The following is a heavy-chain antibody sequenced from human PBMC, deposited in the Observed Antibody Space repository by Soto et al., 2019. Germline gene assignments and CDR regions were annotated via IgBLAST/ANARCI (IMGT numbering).Heavy chain of an antibody. V-gene: IGHV1-69*13. CDR3: AREQYPHYFDY. CDR2: IIPIFGTA. Sequence: GASVKVSCKASGGTFSSYAISWVRQAPGQGLEWMGGIIPIFGTANYAQKFQGRVTITADASTSTAYMELSSLRSEDTAVYYCAREQYPHYFDYWGQGTLVTVSS. D-gene: IGHD2-2*01. J-gene: IGHJ4*02. CDR1: GGTFSSYA.